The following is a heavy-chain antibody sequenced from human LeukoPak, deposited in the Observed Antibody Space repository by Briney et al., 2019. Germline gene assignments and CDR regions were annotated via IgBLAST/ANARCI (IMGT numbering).Heavy chain of an antibody. D-gene: IGHD5-12*01. J-gene: IGHJ4*02. CDR1: GFTFSSYA. V-gene: IGHV3-48*04. CDR3: ARDGYSGYESLDY. CDR2: ISSSGSTI. Sequence: PGGSLRLSCAASGFTFSSYAMSWVRQAPGKGLEWVSYISSSGSTIYYADSVKGRFTISRDNAKNSLYLQMNSLRAEDTAVYYCARDGYSGYESLDYWGQGTLVTVSS.